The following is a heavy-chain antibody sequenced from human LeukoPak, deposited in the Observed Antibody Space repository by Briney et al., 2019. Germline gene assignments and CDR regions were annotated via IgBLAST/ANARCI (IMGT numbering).Heavy chain of an antibody. J-gene: IGHJ5*02. CDR2: ISAYNGNT. V-gene: IGHV1-18*01. CDR1: GYTFTSYG. CDR3: ARDVLVHTYYDFWSGPRSNSPRSGYNWFDP. Sequence: ASVKVSCKASGYTFTSYGISWVRQAPGQGLEWMGWISAYNGNTNYAQKLQGRVTMTTDTSTSTAYMELRSLRSDDTAVYYCARDVLVHTYYDFWSGPRSNSPRSGYNWFDPWGQGTLVTVSS. D-gene: IGHD3-3*01.